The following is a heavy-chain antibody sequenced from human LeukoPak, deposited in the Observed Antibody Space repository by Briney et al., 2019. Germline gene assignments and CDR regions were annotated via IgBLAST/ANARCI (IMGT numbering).Heavy chain of an antibody. V-gene: IGHV1-3*01. Sequence: GASVKVSCKASGYTFTSYAMHWVRQAPGQRLEWMGWINAGNGNTKYSQKIQGRVTITRDTSASTAYMELSSLRSEDTAVYYCARVGAAAGPYYFDYWGQGTLVTVSS. D-gene: IGHD6-13*01. CDR3: ARVGAAAGPYYFDY. J-gene: IGHJ4*02. CDR1: GYTFTSYA. CDR2: INAGNGNT.